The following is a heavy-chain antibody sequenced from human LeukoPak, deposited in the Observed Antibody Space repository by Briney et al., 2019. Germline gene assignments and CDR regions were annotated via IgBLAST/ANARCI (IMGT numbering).Heavy chain of an antibody. Sequence: GGSLRLSCAASGFTFSDYYMGWIRQAPGKGLEWVSYISSSGSTIYYADSVKGRFTISRDNAKNSLYLQMNSLRAEDTAVYYCARVGGYSSGWYPGESYYYYGMDVWGQGTTVTVSS. D-gene: IGHD6-19*01. CDR3: ARVGGYSSGWYPGESYYYYGMDV. CDR2: ISSSGSTI. J-gene: IGHJ6*02. V-gene: IGHV3-11*01. CDR1: GFTFSDYY.